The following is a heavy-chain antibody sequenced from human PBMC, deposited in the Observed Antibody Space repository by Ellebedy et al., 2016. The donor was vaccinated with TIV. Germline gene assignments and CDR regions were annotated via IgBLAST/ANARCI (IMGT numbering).Heavy chain of an antibody. D-gene: IGHD2-2*03. J-gene: IGHJ5*02. CDR2: ISSSSSTI. V-gene: IGHV3-48*02. Sequence: GGSLRLSXAASGFTFSSYSMNWVRQAPGKGLEWVSYISSSSSTIYYADSVKGRFTISRDNAKNSLYLQMNSLRDEDTAVYYCARDLSGYCSSTSCPAGWFNPWGQGTLVTVSS. CDR1: GFTFSSYS. CDR3: ARDLSGYCSSTSCPAGWFNP.